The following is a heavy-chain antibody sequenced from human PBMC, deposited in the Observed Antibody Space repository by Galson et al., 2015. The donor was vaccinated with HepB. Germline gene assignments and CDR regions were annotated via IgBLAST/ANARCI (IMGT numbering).Heavy chain of an antibody. CDR1: GFSLNNYA. D-gene: IGHD6-19*01. CDR2: ISYDGSQD. CDR3: AKALGGLSSGWFYPFFQH. J-gene: IGHJ1*01. V-gene: IGHV3-30*04. Sequence: SLRLSCAASGFSLNNYAMHWVRQAPGKGLEWVAVISYDGSQDSYADSVKGRFTITRVTSTDTVYLQMNSLKTEDTAVYYCAKALGGLSSGWFYPFFQHWGQGTLVTVSS.